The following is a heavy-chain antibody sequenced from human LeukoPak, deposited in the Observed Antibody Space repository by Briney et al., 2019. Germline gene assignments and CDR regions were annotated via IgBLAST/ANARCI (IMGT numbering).Heavy chain of an antibody. V-gene: IGHV4-34*01. J-gene: IGHJ3*01. CDR2: INHSGST. CDR1: GGSFSGYY. Sequence: PSETLSLTCAVYGGSFSGYYWSWIRQPPGKGLEWIGEINHSGSTNYNPSLKSRVTISVDTSKNQFSLKLNSVTVADTAVYYCAKPSNYYGSATDAFDFWGQGTMVTVSS. CDR3: AKPSNYYGSATDAFDF. D-gene: IGHD3-10*01.